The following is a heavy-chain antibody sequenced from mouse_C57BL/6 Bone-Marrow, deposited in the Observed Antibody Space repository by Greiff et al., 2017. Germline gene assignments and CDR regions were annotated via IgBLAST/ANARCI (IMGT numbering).Heavy chain of an antibody. CDR2: INPNNGGT. J-gene: IGHJ3*01. D-gene: IGHD2-1*01. CDR3: AIYYGNPLAY. Sequence: EVKVVESGPELVKPGASVKISCKASGYTFTDYYMNWVKQSHGKSLEWIGDINPNNGGTSYNQKFKGKATLTVDKSSSTAYMELRSLTSEDSAVYYCAIYYGNPLAYWGQGTLVTVSA. V-gene: IGHV1-26*01. CDR1: GYTFTDYY.